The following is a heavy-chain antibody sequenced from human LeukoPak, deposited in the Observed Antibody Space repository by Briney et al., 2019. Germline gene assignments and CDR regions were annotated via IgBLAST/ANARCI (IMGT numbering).Heavy chain of an antibody. V-gene: IGHV3-48*04. CDR3: ARDAYSTSSLNY. CDR1: GFTFSAYS. J-gene: IGHJ4*02. D-gene: IGHD6-6*01. Sequence: PGGSLRLSCAASGFTFSAYSMNWVRQAPGKGLEWVSYISSSGSTIYYADSVKGRFTISRDNAKNSLYLQMNGLRAEDTAVYYCARDAYSTSSLNYWGRGTLVTVSS. CDR2: ISSSGSTI.